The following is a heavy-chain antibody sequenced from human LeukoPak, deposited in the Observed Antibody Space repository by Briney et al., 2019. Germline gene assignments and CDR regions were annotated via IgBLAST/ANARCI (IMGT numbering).Heavy chain of an antibody. J-gene: IGHJ3*02. V-gene: IGHV4-31*03. CDR3: ARDLTDHDAFDI. CDR2: SSYGGST. Sequence: TLSLTCTVSGGSISSGGYYWSWIRQHPGKGLEWVGYSSYGGSTYYNPSLKSRVTISVDTSKIQFSLKLSSVTAADTAVYYCARDLTDHDAFDIWGQGTLVTFSS. CDR1: GGSISSGGYY.